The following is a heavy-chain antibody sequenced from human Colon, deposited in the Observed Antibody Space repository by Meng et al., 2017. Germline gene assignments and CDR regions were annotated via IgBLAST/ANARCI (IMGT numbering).Heavy chain of an antibody. J-gene: IGHJ4*02. CDR1: GGSISSSNW. D-gene: IGHD6-19*01. Sequence: VRWQEPGPGLVRPSGTLSLSCAGSGGSISSSNWWSWVRQHPGKGMEWIGEIYHSGGTKYNPSLKSRVTISVDKSKNQFSLKLSSVTAADTAVYYCASFPPPGKQWLVTDYWGQGTLVTVSS. CDR3: ASFPPPGKQWLVTDY. CDR2: IYHSGGT. V-gene: IGHV4-4*02.